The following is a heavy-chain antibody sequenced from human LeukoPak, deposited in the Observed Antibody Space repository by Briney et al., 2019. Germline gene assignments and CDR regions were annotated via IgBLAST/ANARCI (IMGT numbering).Heavy chain of an antibody. CDR1: GGSISSGGYY. CDR3: ARYMATVTTPAFDY. J-gene: IGHJ4*02. Sequence: PSETLSLTCTVSGGSISSGGYYWSWIRQPAGKGLEWIGRIYTSGSTNYNPSLKSRVTMSVDTSKNQFSLKLSSVTAADTAVYYCARYMATVTTPAFDYWGQGTLVTVSS. CDR2: IYTSGST. V-gene: IGHV4-61*02. D-gene: IGHD4-17*01.